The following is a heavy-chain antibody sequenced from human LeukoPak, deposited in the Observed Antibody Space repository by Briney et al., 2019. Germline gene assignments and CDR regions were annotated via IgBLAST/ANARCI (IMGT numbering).Heavy chain of an antibody. J-gene: IGHJ4*02. V-gene: IGHV3-9*01. Sequence: GGSLRLSCAASGFTFDDYAMHWVRQAPGKGLEWVSGISWNSGSIGYADSVKGRFTISRDNAKNSLYLQMNSLRAEDTALYYCASLYSGPTGYWGQGTLVTVSS. CDR2: ISWNSGSI. CDR3: ASLYSGPTGY. CDR1: GFTFDDYA. D-gene: IGHD1-26*01.